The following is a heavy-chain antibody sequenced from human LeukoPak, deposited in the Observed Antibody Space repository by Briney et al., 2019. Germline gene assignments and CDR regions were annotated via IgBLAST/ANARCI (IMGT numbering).Heavy chain of an antibody. J-gene: IGHJ4*02. Sequence: PGGSLRLSCAASGFTFSNYAMSWVRQAPGKGLEWVSAISSGGGNTYYADSVKGRFTISRDNSKSTLCLQMNSLRDEDTAVYYCAKTPGHSSSWQFDYWGQGTLVTVSP. V-gene: IGHV3-23*01. CDR1: GFTFSNYA. CDR2: ISSGGGNT. D-gene: IGHD6-13*01. CDR3: AKTPGHSSSWQFDY.